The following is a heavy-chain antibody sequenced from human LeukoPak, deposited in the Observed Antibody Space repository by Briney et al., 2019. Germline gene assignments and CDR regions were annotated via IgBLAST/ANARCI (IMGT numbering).Heavy chain of an antibody. V-gene: IGHV4-34*01. CDR3: ARRTPQMTTNEYALDI. D-gene: IGHD5-24*01. Sequence: PSETLSLTCTPYGGSFSAHYWSWIRQPPGKALEWIGEIDHRGSTHYNASLMSRVAMSIDTSNNHFSLKLRSVTAADTAVYYCARRTPQMTTNEYALDIWGQGALVTVSS. J-gene: IGHJ3*02. CDR2: IDHRGST. CDR1: GGSFSAHY.